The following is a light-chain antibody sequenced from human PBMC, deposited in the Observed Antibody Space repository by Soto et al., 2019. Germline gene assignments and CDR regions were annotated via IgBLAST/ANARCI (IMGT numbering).Light chain of an antibody. CDR1: QSIDTY. CDR3: QQRSRWPPT. CDR2: GAS. Sequence: EKVMTQSPATLSVSQGERATLSCRASQSIDTYLAWYQKKPGQPPSLLIYGASTRATGIPARFSGSGSGTDFTLTTSSLEPEDFATYYCQQRSRWPPTFGHGTKVDI. V-gene: IGKV3-11*01. J-gene: IGKJ1*01.